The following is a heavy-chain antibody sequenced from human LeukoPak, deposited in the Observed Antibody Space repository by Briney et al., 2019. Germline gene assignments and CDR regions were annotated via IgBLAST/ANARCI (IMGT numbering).Heavy chain of an antibody. D-gene: IGHD3-3*01. Sequence: GGSLRLSCAASGFTFSSYSMNWVRQAPGKGLEWVSSISSSSSYIYYADSVKGRFTTSRDNAKNSLYLQMNSLRAEDTAVYYCARDRAGYYDFWSGYSQGYYFDYWGQGTLVTVSS. CDR1: GFTFSSYS. CDR2: ISSSSSYI. J-gene: IGHJ4*02. CDR3: ARDRAGYYDFWSGYSQGYYFDY. V-gene: IGHV3-21*01.